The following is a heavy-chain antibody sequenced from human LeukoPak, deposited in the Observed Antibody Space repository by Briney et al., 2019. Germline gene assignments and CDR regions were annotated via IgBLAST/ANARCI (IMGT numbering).Heavy chain of an antibody. D-gene: IGHD6-13*01. CDR2: IYYSGST. CDR1: GGSISSSSYY. V-gene: IGHV4-39*07. Sequence: SQTLSLTCTVSGGSISSSSYYWGWLRQPPGKGLEWIGSIYYSGSTYYNPSLKSRVTISVDTSKNQFSLKLSSVTAADTAVYYCARDRGSSFFDYWGQGTLVTVSS. J-gene: IGHJ4*02. CDR3: ARDRGSSFFDY.